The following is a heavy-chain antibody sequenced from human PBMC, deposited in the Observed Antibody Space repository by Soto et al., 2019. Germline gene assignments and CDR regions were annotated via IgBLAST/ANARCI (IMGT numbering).Heavy chain of an antibody. CDR2: ISWNSGSI. J-gene: IGHJ4*02. Sequence: EVQLVESGGGLVQPGRSLRLSCAASGFTFDDYAMHWVLQAPGKGLEWVSGISWNSGSIGYADSVKGRFTISRDNAKNSLYLQMNSLRAEDTALYYCAKDMYRMVRGVGTYWGQGTLVTVSS. V-gene: IGHV3-9*01. CDR3: AKDMYRMVRGVGTY. CDR1: GFTFDDYA. D-gene: IGHD3-10*01.